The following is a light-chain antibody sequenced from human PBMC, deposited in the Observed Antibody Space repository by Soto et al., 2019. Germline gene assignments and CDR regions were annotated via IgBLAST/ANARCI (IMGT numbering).Light chain of an antibody. CDR1: QSVSNNY. J-gene: IGKJ5*01. V-gene: IGKV3-20*01. CDR3: QQAYSFPIT. CDR2: GAS. Sequence: EVVLTQSPGTLSLSTGERATLSCKASQSVSNNYLAWYQQKPGQAPRLLIYGASNRATGIPDRFSGSGSGTDFTLTISRLGPEDFATYYCQQAYSFPITFGQGTRLEIK.